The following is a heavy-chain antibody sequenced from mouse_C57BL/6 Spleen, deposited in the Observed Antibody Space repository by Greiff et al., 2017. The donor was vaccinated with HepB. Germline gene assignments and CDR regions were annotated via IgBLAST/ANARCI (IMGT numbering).Heavy chain of an antibody. CDR3: ARGSNFSFDY. D-gene: IGHD2-5*01. Sequence: QVHVKQSGAELVRPGTSVKMSCKASGYTFTNYWIGWAKQRPGHGLEWIGDIYPGGGYTNYNEKFKGKATLTADKSSSTAYMQFSSLTSEDSAIYYCARGSNFSFDYWGQGTTLTVSS. J-gene: IGHJ2*01. CDR2: IYPGGGYT. CDR1: GYTFTNYW. V-gene: IGHV1-63*01.